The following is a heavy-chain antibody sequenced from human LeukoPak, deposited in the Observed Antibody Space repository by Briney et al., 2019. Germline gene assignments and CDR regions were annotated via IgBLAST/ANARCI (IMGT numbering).Heavy chain of an antibody. Sequence: RRASVKVSCKASGGTFSSYAISWVRQAPGQGLEWMGGIIPIFGTANYAQKFQGRVTITADESTSTAYMELSSLRSEDTAVYYCARANWNDRRGWFDPWGQGTLVTVSS. V-gene: IGHV1-69*13. J-gene: IGHJ5*02. CDR1: GGTFSSYA. D-gene: IGHD1-1*01. CDR2: IIPIFGTA. CDR3: ARANWNDRRGWFDP.